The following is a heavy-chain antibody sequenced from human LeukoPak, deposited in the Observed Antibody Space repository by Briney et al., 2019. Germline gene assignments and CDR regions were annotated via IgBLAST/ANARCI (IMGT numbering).Heavy chain of an antibody. J-gene: IGHJ4*02. CDR1: GGSISSGSYY. D-gene: IGHD4-17*01. CDR2: IYTSGST. Sequence: SETLSLTCTVSGGSISSGSYYWSWIRQPAGKGLEWIGRIYTSGSTNYNPSLKSRVTMSLDTSKNQFFLKLSSVTAADTAVYFCATGAGPFDYWGQGILVTVSS. V-gene: IGHV4-61*02. CDR3: ATGAGPFDY.